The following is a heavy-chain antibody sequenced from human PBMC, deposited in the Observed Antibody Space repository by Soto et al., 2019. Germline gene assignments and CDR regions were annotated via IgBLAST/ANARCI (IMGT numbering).Heavy chain of an antibody. J-gene: IGHJ3*01. CDR3: ARETGHTPKHV. CDR2: ISSSSSYI. Sequence: GESLKISCAASGFTFSSYSMNWVRQAPGKGLEWVSSISSSSSYIYYADSMKGRFTISRDNAKNSLYLQMNSLRAEDTAVYYCARETGHTPKHVWGQGTMVTVSS. D-gene: IGHD1-1*01. CDR1: GFTFSSYS. V-gene: IGHV3-21*01.